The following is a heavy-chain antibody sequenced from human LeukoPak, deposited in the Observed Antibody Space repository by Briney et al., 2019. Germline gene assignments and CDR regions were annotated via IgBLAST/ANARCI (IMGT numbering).Heavy chain of an antibody. V-gene: IGHV3-30*03. D-gene: IGHD5-18*01. CDR2: ISYDGSNK. CDR1: GFTFPFSSYG. CDR3: ARDFGHTADY. Sequence: GRSLRLSCAASGFTFPFSSYGMHWVRQAPGKGLEWVAVISYDGSNKYYAGSVKGRFTISRDNSKNTLYLQMNSLRVEDTAVYYCARDFGHTADYWGQGTLVTVSS. J-gene: IGHJ4*02.